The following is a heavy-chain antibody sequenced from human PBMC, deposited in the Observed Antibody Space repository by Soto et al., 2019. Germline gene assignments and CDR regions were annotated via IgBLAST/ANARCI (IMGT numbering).Heavy chain of an antibody. D-gene: IGHD1-7*01. J-gene: IGHJ5*02. CDR2: IYYSGST. V-gene: IGHV4-59*08. CDR1: GGSINSYY. CDR3: ARHISSGTNIAAIRSFDP. Sequence: QVQLQESGPGLVKPSETLSLTCTVSGGSINSYYWSWIRQPPGKGLERIGYIYYSGSTNYNPTLKSRITISADPSKNHFSLKRSSVTAADAAVYYCARHISSGTNIAAIRSFDPWGQGTLVTVSS.